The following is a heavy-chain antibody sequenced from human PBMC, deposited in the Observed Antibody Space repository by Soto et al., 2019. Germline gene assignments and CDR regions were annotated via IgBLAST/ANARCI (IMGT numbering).Heavy chain of an antibody. Sequence: QVQLVQSGAEMKKPGSSVKVSCQSSGGTFNTYAMNWVRQAPGQGPEWMGDISPMFGAANYAPKFQGRVTITADEPTVTSYMQLSSLTSEDTALYFCAREVQVHTPAFVYWGQGTLVTVSS. CDR2: ISPMFGAA. CDR3: AREVQVHTPAFVY. V-gene: IGHV1-69*19. J-gene: IGHJ4*02. CDR1: GGTFNTYA. D-gene: IGHD3-10*01.